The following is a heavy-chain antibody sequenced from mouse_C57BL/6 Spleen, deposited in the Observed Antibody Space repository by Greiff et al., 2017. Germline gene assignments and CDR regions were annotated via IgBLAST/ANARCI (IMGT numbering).Heavy chain of an antibody. D-gene: IGHD2-10*02. CDR3: ARGMAPYAMDY. Sequence: QVQLQQSGPELVKPGASVKISCKASGYAFSSSWMNWVKQRPGKGLEWIGRIYPGDGDTNYNGKFKGKATLTADKSSSTAYMQLSSLTSEDSAVYFCARGMAPYAMDYWGQGTSVTVSS. J-gene: IGHJ4*01. V-gene: IGHV1-82*01. CDR1: GYAFSSSW. CDR2: IYPGDGDT.